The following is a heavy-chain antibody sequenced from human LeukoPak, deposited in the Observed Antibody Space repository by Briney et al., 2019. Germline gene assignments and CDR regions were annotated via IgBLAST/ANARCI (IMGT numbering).Heavy chain of an antibody. J-gene: IGHJ4*02. Sequence: GASLRLSCAASGFTFSSYAMSWVRQAPGKGLEWVSAISGSGGSTYYADSVKGRFTISRDNSKNTLYLQMNSLRAEDTAVYYCAKGHGGLSSGWPYYFDYWGQGTLVTVSS. CDR1: GFTFSSYA. CDR3: AKGHGGLSSGWPYYFDY. V-gene: IGHV3-23*01. D-gene: IGHD6-19*01. CDR2: ISGSGGST.